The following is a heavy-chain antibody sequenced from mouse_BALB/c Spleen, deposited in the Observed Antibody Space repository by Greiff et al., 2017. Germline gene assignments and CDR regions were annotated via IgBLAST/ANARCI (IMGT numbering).Heavy chain of an antibody. D-gene: IGHD1-1*02. J-gene: IGHJ4*01. CDR2: IWSGGST. CDR1: GFSLTSYG. CDR3: AISGGYYAMDY. V-gene: IGHV2-2*02. Sequence: VQRVESGPGLVQPSQSLSITCTVSGFSLTSYGVHWVRQSPGKGLEWLGVIWSGGSTDYNAAFISRLSISKDNSKSQVFFKMNSLQANDTAIYYCAISGGYYAMDYWGQGTSVTVSS.